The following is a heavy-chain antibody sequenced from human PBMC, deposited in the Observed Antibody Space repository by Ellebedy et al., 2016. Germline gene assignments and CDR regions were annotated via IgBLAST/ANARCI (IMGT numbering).Heavy chain of an antibody. CDR1: GFSLTTSTVV. CDR2: IYGHDDK. V-gene: IGHV2-5*01. D-gene: IGHD4-17*01. CDR3: VHRTTVTSFDC. Sequence: SGPTLVKPTQTLTLTCTFSGFSLTTSTVVVGWVRQPPGGAPEWLAFIYGHDDKRYSPSLRNRFTITKDSSNNQVVLTLTNMDPVDTATYYCVHRTTVTSFDCWGQGTLVTVSS. J-gene: IGHJ4*02.